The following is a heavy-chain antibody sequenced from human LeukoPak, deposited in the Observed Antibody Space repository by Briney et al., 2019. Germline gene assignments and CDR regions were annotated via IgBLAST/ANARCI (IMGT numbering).Heavy chain of an antibody. CDR3: ARWIIVAAGTTVTTYFDY. V-gene: IGHV3-20*04. CDR2: IHWNGGTT. CDR1: GFTFDDYG. D-gene: IGHD4-17*01. J-gene: IGHJ4*02. Sequence: GGSLRLSCAASGFTFDDYGMSWVRQAPGKGLEWVSGIHWNGGTTGYVDSVKGRFTISRDNAKNSLYLQMNSLRAEDTALYYCARWIIVAAGTTVTTYFDYWGQGTLVTVSS.